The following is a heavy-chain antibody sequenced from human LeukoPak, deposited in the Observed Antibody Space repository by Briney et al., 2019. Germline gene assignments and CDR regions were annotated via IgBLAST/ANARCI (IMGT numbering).Heavy chain of an antibody. CDR2: TSTHNANT. D-gene: IGHD2-15*01. Sequence: AAVKVSCKASGYTVTSCGRTWGRQAPGQGLEWMGWTSTHNANTKYAQKFQGRVTMTTDTSTTTAYMELRSLRSDDTAVYYCARGAEVGVYMDVWGKGTTVTVSS. CDR3: ARGAEVGVYMDV. V-gene: IGHV1-18*01. CDR1: GYTVTSCG. J-gene: IGHJ6*03.